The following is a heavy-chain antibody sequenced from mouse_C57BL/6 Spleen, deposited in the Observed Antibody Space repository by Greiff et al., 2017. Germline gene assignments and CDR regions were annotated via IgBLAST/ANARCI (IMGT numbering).Heavy chain of an antibody. CDR3: ARFTTVVATDY. V-gene: IGHV1-80*01. J-gene: IGHJ2*01. Sequence: VQLQQSGAELVKPGASVKISCKASGYAFSSYWMNWVKQRPGKGLEWIGQIYPGGGDTNYNGKFKGKATLTADKSSSTAYMQLSSLTSEDSAVYFCARFTTVVATDYWGQGTTLTVSS. CDR1: GYAFSSYW. CDR2: IYPGGGDT. D-gene: IGHD1-1*01.